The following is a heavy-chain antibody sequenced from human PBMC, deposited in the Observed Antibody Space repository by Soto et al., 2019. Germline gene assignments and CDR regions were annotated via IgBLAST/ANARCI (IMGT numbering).Heavy chain of an antibody. J-gene: IGHJ4*02. CDR3: AQGFSYSVIDY. V-gene: IGHV3-30*18. CDR2: ISYDGSNK. D-gene: IGHD5-18*01. CDR1: GFTFSTYG. Sequence: QVQLVESGGGVVQPGRSLRLSCAASGFTFSTYGMHWVRQAPGKGLERVAVISYDGSNKYYADSVKGRFTISRDNSKNPLYLEMSSLRAEDTAVYYCAQGFSYSVIDYWGQGTLVTVSS.